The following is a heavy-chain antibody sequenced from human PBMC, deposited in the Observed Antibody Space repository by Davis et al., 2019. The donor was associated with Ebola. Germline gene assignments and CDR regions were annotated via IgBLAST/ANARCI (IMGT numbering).Heavy chain of an antibody. CDR1: GGSISGYY. CDR3: ARDHHGFDS. CDR2: IYYTGST. V-gene: IGHV4-59*01. Sequence: PSETLSLTCTVSGGSISGYYWSWIRQPPGKGLEWIAYIYYTGSTNYNPSLKSRVTISVDKSQNQLSLKLSSVTAADTAIYYCARDHHGFDSWGQATPVTVSS. J-gene: IGHJ5*01.